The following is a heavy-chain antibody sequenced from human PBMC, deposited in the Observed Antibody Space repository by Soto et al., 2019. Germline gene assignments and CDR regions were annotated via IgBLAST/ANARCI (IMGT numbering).Heavy chain of an antibody. D-gene: IGHD4-17*01. CDR1: GFTFSNYN. CDR2: ISGGSSYI. CDR3: ARQINGDYTAFDI. J-gene: IGHJ3*02. Sequence: GGFLRLSCAASGFTFSNYNMNWVRQAPGKRLEWVSSISGGSSYIYYADSLKGRFTISRDNAKNSLYLQMNTLRAEDTAVYSCARQINGDYTAFDIWGQGTLVNVSS. V-gene: IGHV3-21*01.